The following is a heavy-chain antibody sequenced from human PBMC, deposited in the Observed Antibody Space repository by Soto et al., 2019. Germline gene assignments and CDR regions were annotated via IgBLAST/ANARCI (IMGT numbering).Heavy chain of an antibody. D-gene: IGHD1-1*01. Sequence: QPGGSLRLSCAASGFTFSYYGMHWVRQAPGKGLEWVAVISYDGSKKYSADSVRGRFTISRDNSKNTLYLQMNSLRPEDTAVYYCAKDRVWNTFDDWGQGTLVTVSS. CDR1: GFTFSYYG. CDR3: AKDRVWNTFDD. J-gene: IGHJ4*02. CDR2: ISYDGSKK. V-gene: IGHV3-30*18.